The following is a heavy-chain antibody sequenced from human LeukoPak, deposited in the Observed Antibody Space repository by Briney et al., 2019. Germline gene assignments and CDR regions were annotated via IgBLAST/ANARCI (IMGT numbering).Heavy chain of an antibody. D-gene: IGHD5-18*01. J-gene: IGHJ6*04. CDR2: IIPIFGTA. V-gene: IGHV1-69*06. Sequence: SVKVSCKASGGTFSSYAISWVRQAPGQGLEWMGGIIPIFGTANYAQKFQGRVTITADKSTSTAYMELSSLRSEDTAVYYCARGGSYGYNYGMDVWGKGTTVTVSS. CDR1: GGTFSSYA. CDR3: ARGGSYGYNYGMDV.